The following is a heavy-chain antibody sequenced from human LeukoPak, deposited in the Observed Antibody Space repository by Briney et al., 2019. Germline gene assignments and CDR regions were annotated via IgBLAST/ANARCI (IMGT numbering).Heavy chain of an antibody. CDR3: ARGLYYYDSSGYDYFDY. V-gene: IGHV3-30*04. CDR1: GFTFSSYA. J-gene: IGHJ4*02. CDR2: ISYDGSNK. D-gene: IGHD3-22*01. Sequence: GGSLRLSCAASGFTFSSYAMHWVRQAPGKGLEWVAVISYDGSNKYYADSVKGRFTISRDNSKNTLYLKMNSLRAEDTAVYYCARGLYYYDSSGYDYFDYWGQGTLVTVSS.